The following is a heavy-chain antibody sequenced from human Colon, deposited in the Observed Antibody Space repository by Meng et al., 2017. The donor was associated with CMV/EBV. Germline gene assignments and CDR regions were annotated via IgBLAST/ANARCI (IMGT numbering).Heavy chain of an antibody. J-gene: IGHJ5*02. V-gene: IGHV4-30-4*01. CDR2: IYYSGST. CDR1: GGSISSGGYY. Sequence: VCGGSISSGGYYWSWLRQPPGKGPEWIGYIYYSGSTNYNSSLKSRVTMSVDTSKNQFSLKLSSVTAADTAVYYCARDGGYDYNWFDPWGQGTLVTVSS. D-gene: IGHD5-12*01. CDR3: ARDGGYDYNWFDP.